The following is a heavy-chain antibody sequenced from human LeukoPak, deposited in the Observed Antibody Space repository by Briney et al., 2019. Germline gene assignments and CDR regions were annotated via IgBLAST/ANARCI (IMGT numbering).Heavy chain of an antibody. V-gene: IGHV1-69*13. Sequence: SVKVSCKAPGGTFSSYAISWVRQAPGQGLEWMGGIIPIFGTANYAQKFQGRVTITADESTSTAYMELSSLRSEDTAVYYCAREYSSGWSRHFDYWGQGTLVTVSS. D-gene: IGHD6-19*01. CDR3: AREYSSGWSRHFDY. CDR1: GGTFSSYA. CDR2: IIPIFGTA. J-gene: IGHJ4*02.